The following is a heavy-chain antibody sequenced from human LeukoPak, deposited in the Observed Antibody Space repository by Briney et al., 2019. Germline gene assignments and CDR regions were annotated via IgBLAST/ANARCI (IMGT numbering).Heavy chain of an antibody. D-gene: IGHD1-14*01. Sequence: GASVKVSCKASGYTFTIYYMHWVRQAPGQGLEWMGIINPSDDSTIYAQKFQGRVTVTRDTSTSTVYMELSSLRSEDTAVYYCARAWTYTDWFDPWGQGTLVTASS. J-gene: IGHJ5*02. CDR2: INPSDDST. CDR3: ARAWTYTDWFDP. CDR1: GYTFTIYY. V-gene: IGHV1-46*01.